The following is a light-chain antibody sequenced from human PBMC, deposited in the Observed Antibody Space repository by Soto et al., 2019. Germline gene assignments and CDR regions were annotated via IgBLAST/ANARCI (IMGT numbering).Light chain of an antibody. CDR2: DAS. CDR3: QQYNHSRT. CDR1: QAIGSK. Sequence: DIVMTQSPAILSVSVGETGTLCCRASQAIGSKLAWYQQTPGQAPRLLMYDASTRARAPPARFSGSGSGSDFPPTISRLQSEDFAIYFCQQYNHSRTFGQGTKVDIK. V-gene: IGKV3D-15*01. J-gene: IGKJ1*01.